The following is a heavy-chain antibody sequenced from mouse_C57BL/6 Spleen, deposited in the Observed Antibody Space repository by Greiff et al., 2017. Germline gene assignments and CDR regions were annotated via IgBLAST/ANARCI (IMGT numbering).Heavy chain of an antibody. CDR2: IWSDGST. CDR3: ARANWDGNAMDY. CDR1: GFSLTSYG. D-gene: IGHD4-1*01. V-gene: IGHV2-6*03. Sequence: VQLQQSGPGLVAPSQSLSITCTVSGFSLTSYGVHWVRQPPGKGLEWLVVIWSDGSTTYNSALKSRLSISKDNSKSQVFLKMNSLQTDDTAMYYCARANWDGNAMDYWGQGTSVTVSS. J-gene: IGHJ4*01.